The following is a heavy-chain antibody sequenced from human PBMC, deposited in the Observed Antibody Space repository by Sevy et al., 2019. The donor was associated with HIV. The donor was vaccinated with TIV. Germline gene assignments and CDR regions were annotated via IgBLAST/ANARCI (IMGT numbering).Heavy chain of an antibody. D-gene: IGHD2-21*01. CDR2: VSWNSRNI. CDR3: AKDINRGCDGINCYPYYYYFYGLDV. J-gene: IGHJ6*02. V-gene: IGHV3-9*01. CDR1: GFPFNDHA. Sequence: GGSLRLSCAASGFPFNDHAMHWVRQVPGKGLEWVSGVSWNSRNIGYAESVKGRFTISRDNANHFLYLEMNSLRPEDTAVYYCAKDINRGCDGINCYPYYYYFYGLDVWGQGTTVTVSS.